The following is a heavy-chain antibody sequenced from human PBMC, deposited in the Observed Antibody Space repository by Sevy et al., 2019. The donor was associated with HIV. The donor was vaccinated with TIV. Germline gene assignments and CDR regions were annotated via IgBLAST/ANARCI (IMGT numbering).Heavy chain of an antibody. D-gene: IGHD3-10*01. V-gene: IGHV4-31*03. CDR3: ARDLRFGELRGDDDY. CDR1: GGSISSGGYY. J-gene: IGHJ4*02. CDR2: IYYSGST. Sequence: SETLSLTCTVSGGSISSGGYYWSWIRQHPGKGLEWIGYIYYSGSTYYNPSLKSRVTISVDTSKNQFSLKLSSVTAADTAVYYCARDLRFGELRGDDDYWGQGTLVIVSS.